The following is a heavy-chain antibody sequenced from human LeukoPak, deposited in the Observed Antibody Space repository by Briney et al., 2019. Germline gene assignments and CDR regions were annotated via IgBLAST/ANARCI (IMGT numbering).Heavy chain of an antibody. V-gene: IGHV1-2*06. CDR2: INPNSGGT. J-gene: IGHJ4*02. CDR1: GYTFTGYY. CDR3: ARVNGQWLVEYYFDY. Sequence: ASVKVSCKVSGYTFTGYYMHWVRQAPGQGLEWMGRINPNSGGTNYAQKFQGRVTMTRDTSISTAYMELSRLRSDDTAVYYCARVNGQWLVEYYFDYWGQGTLVTVSS. D-gene: IGHD6-19*01.